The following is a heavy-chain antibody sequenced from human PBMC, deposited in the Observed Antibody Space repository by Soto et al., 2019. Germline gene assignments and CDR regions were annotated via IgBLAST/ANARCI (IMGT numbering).Heavy chain of an antibody. J-gene: IGHJ4*02. CDR1: GGTFSSYA. CDR3: ARDGYYDSSGYAHFDY. CDR2: IIPIFGTA. V-gene: IGHV1-69*06. Sequence: SVKVSCKASGGTFSSYAISWVRQAPGQGLEWMGGIIPIFGTANYAQKFQGRVTITADKSTSTAYMELSSLRSEDTAVYYCARDGYYDSSGYAHFDYWGQGTLVTVS. D-gene: IGHD3-22*01.